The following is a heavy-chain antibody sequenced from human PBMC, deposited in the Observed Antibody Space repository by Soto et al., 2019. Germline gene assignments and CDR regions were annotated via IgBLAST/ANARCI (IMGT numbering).Heavy chain of an antibody. V-gene: IGHV3-30*03. Sequence: HPGGSLRLSCTASGVTVSDFAMHWVRQAPGKGLEWVAVVSYDEPKKDYLDSVKGRFTISRDNSKNKLYLQMNSLRAEDSATYYCARDPPNCPGDSCYPSDWGQGTMVTVSS. D-gene: IGHD2-15*01. CDR1: GVTVSDFA. CDR2: VSYDEPKK. J-gene: IGHJ3*01. CDR3: ARDPPNCPGDSCYPSD.